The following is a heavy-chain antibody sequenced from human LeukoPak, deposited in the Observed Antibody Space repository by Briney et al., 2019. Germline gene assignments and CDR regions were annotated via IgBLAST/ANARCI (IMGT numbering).Heavy chain of an antibody. CDR1: GGSFSGYY. J-gene: IGHJ5*02. CDR2: INHSGST. D-gene: IGHD6-6*01. Sequence: SETLSLTCAVYGGSFSGYYWSWIRQPPGKGLEWIGEINHSGSTNYNPSLKSRVTISVDTSKNQFSLKLSSVTAADTAVYYCARDQGSGAARANWFDPWGQGTLVTVSS. V-gene: IGHV4-34*09. CDR3: ARDQGSGAARANWFDP.